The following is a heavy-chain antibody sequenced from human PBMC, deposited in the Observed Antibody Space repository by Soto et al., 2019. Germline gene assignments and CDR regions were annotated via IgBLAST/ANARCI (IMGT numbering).Heavy chain of an antibody. D-gene: IGHD2-15*01. Sequence: SLRLSCAASGFTFSSYGMHWVRQAPGKGLEWVAVISYDGSNKYYADSVKGRFTISRDNSKNTLYLQMNSLRAEDTAVYYCAKDKDYPLDYWGQGTLVTVSS. CDR3: AKDKDYPLDY. J-gene: IGHJ4*02. V-gene: IGHV3-30*18. CDR1: GFTFSSYG. CDR2: ISYDGSNK.